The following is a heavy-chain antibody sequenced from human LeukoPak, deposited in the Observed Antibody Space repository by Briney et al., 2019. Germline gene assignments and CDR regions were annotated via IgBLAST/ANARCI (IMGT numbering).Heavy chain of an antibody. CDR2: IYYSGSI. CDR1: GGSISTYY. J-gene: IGHJ4*02. Sequence: SETLSLTCTVSGGSISTYYWSWIRQPPGKELEWFGYIYYSGSINYNPSLKGRVTISLDTSKNQFSLKLSSVTAADTAVYYCARGDSSDWQYFFDYWGQGTLVTVSS. D-gene: IGHD6-19*01. CDR3: ARGDSSDWQYFFDY. V-gene: IGHV4-59*01.